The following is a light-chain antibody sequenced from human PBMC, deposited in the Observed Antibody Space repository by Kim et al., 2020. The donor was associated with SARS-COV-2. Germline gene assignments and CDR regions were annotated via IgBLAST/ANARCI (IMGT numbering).Light chain of an antibody. Sequence: SPGERATLSCRVRQSRSSSYLAWYQQKPGQAPRHLIYGASSMATGIPDRFSVSGSVTDFTLTISRLEPEYFSVYYCQQYGSSPPTFRGWTYVEIK. CDR2: GAS. V-gene: IGKV3-20*01. CDR3: QQYGSSPPT. J-gene: IGKJ4*01. CDR1: QSRSSSY.